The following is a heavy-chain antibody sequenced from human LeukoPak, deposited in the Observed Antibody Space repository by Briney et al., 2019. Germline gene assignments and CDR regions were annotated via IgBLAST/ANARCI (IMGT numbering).Heavy chain of an antibody. D-gene: IGHD3-10*01. J-gene: IGHJ4*02. CDR3: AKDLSRITMVRGAHDY. V-gene: IGHV3-53*01. CDR2: IYSGGST. CDR1: EFTVSVNY. Sequence: PGGSLRLSCAASEFTVSVNYMSWVRQAPGKGLEWVSFIYSGGSTYYADSVKGRFTISRDNSKNTLYLQMNSLRAEDTAVYYCAKDLSRITMVRGAHDYWGQGTLVTVSS.